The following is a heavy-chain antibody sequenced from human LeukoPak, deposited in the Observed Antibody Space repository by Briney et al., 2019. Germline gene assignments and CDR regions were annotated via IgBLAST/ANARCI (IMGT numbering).Heavy chain of an antibody. CDR3: ARGFNWFDP. J-gene: IGHJ5*02. Sequence: QTGGSLRLSCAVSGFTVSSNYMSWVRQAPGKGPEWVSVIYNGDFIYYADSVKGRFTISRDNSKNTLSLQMSSLRADDTAVYYCARGFNWFDPWGQGTLVTVSS. V-gene: IGHV3-66*01. CDR1: GFTVSSNY. CDR2: IYNGDFI.